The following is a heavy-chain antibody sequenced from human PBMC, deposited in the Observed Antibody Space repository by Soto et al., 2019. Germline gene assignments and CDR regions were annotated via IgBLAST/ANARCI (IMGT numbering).Heavy chain of an antibody. J-gene: IGHJ5*02. V-gene: IGHV3-30*18. CDR2: ISYDGSNK. CDR1: GFTFSSYG. Sequence: QVQLVESGGGVVQPGRSLRLSCAASGFTFSSYGMHWVRQAPGKGLEWVAFISYDGSNKYYADSVKGRFTISRDNSKNPLFLQMNSLRAEDTAVYYCAKDFHDILTVYAYNWFDPWGQGTLVTVSS. CDR3: AKDFHDILTVYAYNWFDP. D-gene: IGHD3-9*01.